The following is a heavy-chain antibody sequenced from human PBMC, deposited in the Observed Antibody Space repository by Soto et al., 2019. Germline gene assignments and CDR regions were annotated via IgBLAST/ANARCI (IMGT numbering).Heavy chain of an antibody. J-gene: IGHJ4*02. CDR3: AKEKPTTTCFDS. D-gene: IGHD1-1*01. V-gene: IGHV3-23*01. CDR1: GFSFSSYP. Sequence: LRLSCVASGFSFSSYPMTWVRQAPGKGLEWVSVISGSGTNTYYAESVKGRFTISRDSSQNTLYLQMNSLRAEDTAVYYCAKEKPTTTCFDSWGQGTLVTVSS. CDR2: ISGSGTNT.